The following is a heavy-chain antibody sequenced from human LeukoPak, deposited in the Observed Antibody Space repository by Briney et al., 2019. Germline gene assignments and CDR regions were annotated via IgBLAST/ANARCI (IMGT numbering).Heavy chain of an antibody. CDR1: GVSISSYY. CDR3: ARHSLLWFGEFPT. J-gene: IGHJ5*02. V-gene: IGHV4-59*08. D-gene: IGHD3-10*01. CDR2: IYYSGST. Sequence: SETLSLTCTVSGVSISSYYWSRIRQPPGKGLEWIGYIYYSGSTNYNPSLKSRVTISVDTSKNQFSLKLSSVTAADTAVYYCARHSLLWFGEFPTWGQGTLVTVSS.